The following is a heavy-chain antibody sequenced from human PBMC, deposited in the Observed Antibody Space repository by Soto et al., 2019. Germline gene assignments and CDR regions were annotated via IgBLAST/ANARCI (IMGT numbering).Heavy chain of an antibody. J-gene: IGHJ6*02. Sequence: WGSLRLSCAASGFTFSSYGMHWVRQAPGKGLEWVAVIWYDGSYKYYEDSVKGRFTISRDNSKNTLYLQMNSLRAEDTAVYYCARGLTYYYGMDVWGQGTTVTVSS. CDR1: GFTFSSYG. CDR3: ARGLTYYYGMDV. D-gene: IGHD3-9*01. V-gene: IGHV3-33*01. CDR2: IWYDGSYK.